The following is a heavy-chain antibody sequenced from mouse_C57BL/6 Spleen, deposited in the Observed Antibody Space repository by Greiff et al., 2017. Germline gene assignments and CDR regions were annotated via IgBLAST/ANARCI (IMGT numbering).Heavy chain of an antibody. CDR2: IYPGSGST. D-gene: IGHD2-12*01. CDR1: GYTFTSYW. J-gene: IGHJ2*01. CDR3: ARRAYYSYYFDY. V-gene: IGHV1-55*01. Sequence: VQLQQPGAELVKPGASVKMSCKASGYTFTSYWITWVKQRPGQGLEWIGDIYPGSGSTNYNEKFKSEATLTVDTSSSTAYMQLSSLTSEDSAVYYCARRAYYSYYFDYWGQGTTLTVSS.